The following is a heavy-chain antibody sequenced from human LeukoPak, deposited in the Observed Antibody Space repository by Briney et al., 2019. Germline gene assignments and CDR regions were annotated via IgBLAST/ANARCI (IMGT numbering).Heavy chain of an antibody. CDR3: ATRGYSGYIDY. Sequence: GGSLRLSCAASGFTFTGYWMSWVRQAPGKGLEWVANIKQDGSERYYVDSVKGRFTISRDNAKNSLCLQMNSLRAEDTAVYYCATRGYSGYIDYWGQGTLVTVSS. D-gene: IGHD5-12*01. CDR1: GFTFTGYW. J-gene: IGHJ4*02. CDR2: IKQDGSER. V-gene: IGHV3-7*01.